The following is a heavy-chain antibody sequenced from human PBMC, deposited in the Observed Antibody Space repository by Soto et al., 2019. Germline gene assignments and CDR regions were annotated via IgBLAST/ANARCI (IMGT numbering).Heavy chain of an antibody. J-gene: IGHJ5*02. CDR3: ARGREYSFGYNWFDP. V-gene: IGHV1-46*01. D-gene: IGHD5-12*01. Sequence: QVQLVQSGAEVRKPGASLKLSCQTSGYPFTSYPMHRVRQAPGQGPEWMGVINPTEGRTRYSQRFQDRVTMTRDTSTSTVYMELSSLRSEDTATYFCARGREYSFGYNWFDPWGQGTLVTVSS. CDR1: GYPFTSYP. CDR2: INPTEGRT.